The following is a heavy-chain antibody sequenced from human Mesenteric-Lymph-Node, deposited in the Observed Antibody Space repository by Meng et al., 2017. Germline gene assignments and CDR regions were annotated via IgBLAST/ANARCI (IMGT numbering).Heavy chain of an antibody. CDR1: GYTFTSYY. J-gene: IGHJ4*02. CDR2: ISAYNGNT. D-gene: IGHD4-17*01. Sequence: ASVKVSCKASGYTFTSYYMHWVRQAPGQGLEWMGWISAYNGNTNYAQKLQGRVTMTTDTSTSTAYMELRSLRSDDTAVYYCARGYLLPYGDKRGWGPDYWGQGTLVTVSS. V-gene: IGHV1-18*04. CDR3: ARGYLLPYGDKRGWGPDY.